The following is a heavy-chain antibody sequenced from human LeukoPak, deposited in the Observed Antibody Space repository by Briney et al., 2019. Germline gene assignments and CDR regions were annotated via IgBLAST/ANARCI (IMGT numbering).Heavy chain of an antibody. CDR2: IKEDGSQE. J-gene: IGHJ4*02. V-gene: IGHV3-7*01. CDR3: ARGYYDSGTYYGYTYDY. Sequence: GGPLRLSCAASGFTFSRYWMTWVRQAPGKGLQWVAHIKEDGSQEYCVDSVKGRFTISRDNAKNSLSLQMISLRAEYTAVYYCARGYYDSGTYYGYTYDYWGQGTLVTVSS. D-gene: IGHD3-10*01. CDR1: GFTFSRYW.